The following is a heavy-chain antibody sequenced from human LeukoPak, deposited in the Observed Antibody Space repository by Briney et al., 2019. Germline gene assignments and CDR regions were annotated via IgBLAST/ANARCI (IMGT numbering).Heavy chain of an antibody. CDR1: GYTFTSYD. J-gene: IGHJ3*02. Sequence: GASVKVSCKASGYTFTSYDINWVRQAPGQGLEWMGWMNPNSGNTDYAQKFQGRVTMTRNTSISTAYMELSSLRSEDTAVYYCARVRYCSGGSCYAFVAFDIWGQGTMVTVSS. V-gene: IGHV1-8*01. CDR2: MNPNSGNT. CDR3: ARVRYCSGGSCYAFVAFDI. D-gene: IGHD2-15*01.